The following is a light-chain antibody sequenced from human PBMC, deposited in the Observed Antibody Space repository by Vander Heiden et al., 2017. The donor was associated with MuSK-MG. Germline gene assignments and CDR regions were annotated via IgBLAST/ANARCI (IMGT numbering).Light chain of an antibody. J-gene: IGKJ2*01. CDR3: QQYYSTPPA. V-gene: IGKV4-1*01. CDR1: QSVLYSSNNKNY. Sequence: DIVMTQSPDSLAVSLGETTTFNCKPSQSVLYSSNNKNYVAWYQQKPGQPPKLLIYGASTRESGVPDRFSGSGSGTDFTLTISSLQAEDVAVYYCQQYYSTPPAFGQGTKLEIK. CDR2: GAS.